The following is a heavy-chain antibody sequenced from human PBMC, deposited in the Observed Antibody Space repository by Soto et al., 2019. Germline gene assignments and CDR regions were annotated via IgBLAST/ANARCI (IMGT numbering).Heavy chain of an antibody. Sequence: GGSLRLSCAASGFTFSSYGMHWVRQAPGKGLEWVAVISYDGSNKYYADSVKGRLTISRDNSKNTLYLQMNSLRAEDTAVYYCEKEVDFWSGYYKGLRYYYGMDVWGQGNTVTVSS. D-gene: IGHD3-3*01. J-gene: IGHJ6*02. CDR2: ISYDGSNK. CDR1: GFTFSSYG. V-gene: IGHV3-30*18. CDR3: EKEVDFWSGYYKGLRYYYGMDV.